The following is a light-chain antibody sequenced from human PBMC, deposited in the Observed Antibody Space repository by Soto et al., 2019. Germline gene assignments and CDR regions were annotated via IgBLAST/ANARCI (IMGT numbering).Light chain of an antibody. CDR2: DAS. CDR1: QDIATY. J-gene: IGKJ4*01. V-gene: IGKV1-33*01. CDR3: QQHDNLPLT. Sequence: DIQMTKSTSSLSPSLAHRVTITCQVSQDIATYLNWYQQKPGKAPKLLIYDASNLETGVPSRFSGSRSGTNFTLTISSLQPEDIATYYCQQHDNLPLTFGGGTKVDI.